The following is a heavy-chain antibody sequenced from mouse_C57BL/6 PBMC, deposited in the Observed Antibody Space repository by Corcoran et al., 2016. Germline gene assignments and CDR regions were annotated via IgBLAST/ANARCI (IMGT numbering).Heavy chain of an antibody. CDR2: IYPGSGNT. V-gene: IGHV1-76*01. J-gene: IGHJ1*03. Sequence: QVQLKQSGAELVRPGASVKLSCKASGYTFTDYYINWVKQRPGQGLEWIARIYPGSGNTYYNEKFKGKATLTAEKSSSTAYMQLSSLTSEDSAVYFCARSEGNCYWYFDVWGTGTTVTVSS. CDR3: ARSEGNCYWYFDV. D-gene: IGHD2-1*01. CDR1: GYTFTDYY.